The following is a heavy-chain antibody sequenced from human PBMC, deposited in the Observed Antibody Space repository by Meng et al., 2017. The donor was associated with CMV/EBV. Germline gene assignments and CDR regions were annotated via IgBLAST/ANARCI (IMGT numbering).Heavy chain of an antibody. CDR3: AKDPKDQYCSSTSCYGSPIYYFDY. CDR2: ISGSGGST. D-gene: IGHD2-2*01. CDR1: GFTFSSYA. Sequence: GGSLRLSCAASGFTFSSYAMSWVRQAPGKGLEWVSAISGSGGSTYYADSVKGRFTISRDNSKNTLYLQMNSLRAEDTAVYYCAKDPKDQYCSSTSCYGSPIYYFDYWGQGTLVTVSS. J-gene: IGHJ4*02. V-gene: IGHV3-23*01.